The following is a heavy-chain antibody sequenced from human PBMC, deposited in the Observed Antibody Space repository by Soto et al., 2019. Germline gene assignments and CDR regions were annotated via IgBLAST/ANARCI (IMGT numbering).Heavy chain of an antibody. CDR1: GFTFSSYA. V-gene: IGHV3-30-3*01. Sequence: QVQLVESGGGVVQPGRSLRLSCAASGFTFSSYAMHWVRQAPGKGLEWVAVISYDGSNKYYADSVKGRFTISRDNSKXXXXXXXXXXXXXXXXXXXXXXXXXXXXXXXXXYWGQGTLVTVSS. J-gene: IGHJ4*02. CDR3: XXXXXXXXXXXXXY. CDR2: ISYDGSNK.